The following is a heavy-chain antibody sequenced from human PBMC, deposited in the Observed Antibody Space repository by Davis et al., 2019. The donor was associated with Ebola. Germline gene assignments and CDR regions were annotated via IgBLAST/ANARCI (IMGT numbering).Heavy chain of an antibody. CDR2: IDNSSNII. V-gene: IGHV3-48*03. J-gene: IGHJ4*02. CDR3: ARESITIFGVVIDY. D-gene: IGHD3-3*01. CDR1: GFTFSNYE. Sequence: GESLKISCAASGFTFSNYEMNWVRQAPGKGLEWVSYIDNSSNIISYTDSVEGRFTISRDNTKNSLFLQMNSLRAEDTAVYYCARESITIFGVVIDYWGQGTLVTVSS.